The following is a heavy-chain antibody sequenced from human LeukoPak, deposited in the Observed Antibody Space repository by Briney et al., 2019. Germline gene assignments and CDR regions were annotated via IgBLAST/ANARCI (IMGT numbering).Heavy chain of an antibody. V-gene: IGHV4-59*08. CDR2: IYYSGST. D-gene: IGHD6-13*01. CDR1: GGSIRSYY. J-gene: IGHJ5*02. Sequence: KTSETLSLTCTVSGGSIRSYYWSWIRQPPGKGLEWIGHIYYSGSTNYNPSLKSRVTVSVDTSKNQFSLKLSSVTAADTAVYYCARHSSSYSWFDPWGQGTLVTVSS. CDR3: ARHSSSYSWFDP.